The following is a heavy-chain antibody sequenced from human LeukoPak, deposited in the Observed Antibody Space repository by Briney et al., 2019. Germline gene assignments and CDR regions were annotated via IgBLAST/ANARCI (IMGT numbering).Heavy chain of an antibody. Sequence: PSETLSLTCSVSAASISSTDYYWGWIRQTPEKGLEWIGSIYSSGRAYYNPSLKSRVTMSLDKSSNQFSLRLISATVADTAVYYCARGDYVEGATACWGQGILVAVSS. CDR1: AASISSTDYY. J-gene: IGHJ4*02. V-gene: IGHV4-39*07. CDR3: ARGDYVEGATAC. CDR2: IYSSGRA. D-gene: IGHD1-26*01.